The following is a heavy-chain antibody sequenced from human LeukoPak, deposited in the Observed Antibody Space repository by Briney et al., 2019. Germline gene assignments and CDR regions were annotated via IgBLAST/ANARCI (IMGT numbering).Heavy chain of an antibody. CDR3: ARDFNGDYPDY. D-gene: IGHD4-17*01. Sequence: SETLSLTCTVSGGSISSGNYYWSWIRQPAGKGLEWIGRIYTSGSINYNPSLKSRVTISVDTSKNQFSLKLTSVTAADTAVYYCARDFNGDYPDYWGQGTLVTVSS. J-gene: IGHJ4*02. CDR2: IYTSGSI. CDR1: GGSISSGNYY. V-gene: IGHV4-61*02.